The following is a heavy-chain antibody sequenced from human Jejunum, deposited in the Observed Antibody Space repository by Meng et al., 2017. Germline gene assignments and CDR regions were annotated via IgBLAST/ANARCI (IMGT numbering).Heavy chain of an antibody. Sequence: SETLSLTCTVSGGSISSGSYYWSWIRQPAGKGLEWIGRIYTSGSTNYNPSLKSRVTISVDTSKNQFSLKLSSVTAADTAVYYCAIFQYSGYEYFDYWGQGTLVTVS. J-gene: IGHJ4*02. CDR2: IYTSGST. V-gene: IGHV4-61*02. CDR1: GGSISSGSYY. CDR3: AIFQYSGYEYFDY. D-gene: IGHD5-12*01.